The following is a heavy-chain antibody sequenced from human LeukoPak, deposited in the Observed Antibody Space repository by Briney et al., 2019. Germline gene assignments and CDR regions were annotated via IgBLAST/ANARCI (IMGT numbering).Heavy chain of an antibody. CDR1: GFTLSSYA. CDR3: AKKVPAATYYYYYYMNV. V-gene: IGHV3-23*01. Sequence: GGSLRLSCAASGFTLSSYAMSRVRQAPGKGLEWVSAISGSGGSTYYADSVKGRFTISRDNSKNTLYLQMNSLRAEDTAVYYCAKKVPAATYYYYYYMNVWGKGTTVTVSS. J-gene: IGHJ6*03. D-gene: IGHD2-2*01. CDR2: ISGSGGST.